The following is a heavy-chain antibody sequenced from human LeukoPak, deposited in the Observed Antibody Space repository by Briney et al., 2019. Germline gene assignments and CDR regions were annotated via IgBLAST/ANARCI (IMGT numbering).Heavy chain of an antibody. Sequence: ASVKVSCKASGYTFTSYDITWVRQAPGQGLEWMGIINPSGGSTSYAQKFQGRVTMTRDTSTSTVYMELSSLRSEDTAVYYCARVKFLERYDSSGYYNDYWGQGTLVTVSS. CDR3: ARVKFLERYDSSGYYNDY. CDR1: GYTFTSYD. D-gene: IGHD3-22*01. CDR2: INPSGGST. J-gene: IGHJ4*02. V-gene: IGHV1-46*01.